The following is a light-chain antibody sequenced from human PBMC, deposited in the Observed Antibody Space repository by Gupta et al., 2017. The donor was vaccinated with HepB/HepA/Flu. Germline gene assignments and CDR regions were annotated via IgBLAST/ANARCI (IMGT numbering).Light chain of an antibody. J-gene: IGKJ4*01. CDR3: QQSHSMPLT. CDR2: SAS. Sequence: DIHITQFPSSLSASVGDRVTITCRASQTMSSFLNWYQQKPGKAPNLLIYSASNLQSGVPSRFSGSGSATDFTLTINSLQPEDFATYYCQQSHSMPLTFGGGTKV. V-gene: IGKV1-39*01. CDR1: QTMSSF.